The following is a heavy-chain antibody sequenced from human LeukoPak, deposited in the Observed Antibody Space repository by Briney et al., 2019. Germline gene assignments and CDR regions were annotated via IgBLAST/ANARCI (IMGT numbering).Heavy chain of an antibody. J-gene: IGHJ4*02. D-gene: IGHD4/OR15-4a*01. V-gene: IGHV3-72*01. CDR2: ARNRGNGYTT. Sequence: GGSLRLSCAASGFTFSDHYIDWGRQAPGEGLEWVGRARNRGNGYTTQYAASVKDRFTFSRDDSENTVYLQMNSLKTEDTAVYFCARIMRVDYGTYYFDYWGQGTLVTVSS. CDR1: GFTFSDHY. CDR3: ARIMRVDYGTYYFDY.